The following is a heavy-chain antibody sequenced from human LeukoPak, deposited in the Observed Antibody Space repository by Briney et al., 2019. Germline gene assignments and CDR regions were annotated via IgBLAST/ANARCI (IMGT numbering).Heavy chain of an antibody. D-gene: IGHD3-22*01. J-gene: IGHJ4*02. CDR2: ISSIGGST. CDR1: RFSFSSYA. Sequence: RGALRLSCAASRFSFSSYAMHWGRQAPGKGLEYVSAISSIGGSTYYANSVKGRFTISRDNSKNTLYLQMGSLRDEDMAVYYCWTYYYDSSGYYQDLDYWGQGTLVTVSS. V-gene: IGHV3-64*01. CDR3: WTYYYDSSGYYQDLDY.